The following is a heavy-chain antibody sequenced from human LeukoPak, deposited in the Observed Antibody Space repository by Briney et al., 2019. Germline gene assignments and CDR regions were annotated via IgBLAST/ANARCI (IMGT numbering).Heavy chain of an antibody. Sequence: GGSLRLSCAASAFSFSRYAVHWVRQAPGKGLEWVADISYDGTNKFYADSVRGRFIISRDNAKNTVCLQMKSLKLEDTAVYYCARGGEDVVGALFEPWGQGTLVTVSS. V-gene: IGHV3-30*14. CDR2: ISYDGTNK. J-gene: IGHJ5*02. D-gene: IGHD1-26*01. CDR1: AFSFSRYA. CDR3: ARGGEDVVGALFEP.